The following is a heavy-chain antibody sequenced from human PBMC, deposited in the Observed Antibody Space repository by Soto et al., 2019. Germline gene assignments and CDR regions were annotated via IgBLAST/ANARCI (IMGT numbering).Heavy chain of an antibody. CDR2: IYYSGST. CDR1: GASITSGGFY. CDR3: ARGIAVAAPVFDAFDI. V-gene: IGHV4-31*03. J-gene: IGHJ3*02. D-gene: IGHD6-19*01. Sequence: SETLSLTCTVSGASITSGGFYWSWIRQHPGKGLEWIGYIYYSGSTYYNPSLKSRVNISLDRSKNQFSMTLSFVTAADTAVYYCARGIAVAAPVFDAFDIWGLGTMVTVSS.